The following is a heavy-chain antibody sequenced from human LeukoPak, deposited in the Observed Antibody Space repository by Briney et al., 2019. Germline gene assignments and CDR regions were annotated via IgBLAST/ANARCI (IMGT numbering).Heavy chain of an antibody. V-gene: IGHV4-39*01. CDR1: GGSITSSGYY. J-gene: IGHJ4*02. CDR3: ARPDIN. CDR2: IHYSGTT. Sequence: SETLSLTCTISGGSITSSGYYWGWIRQPPGKGLEWIGSIHYSGTTHYNPSLQSRVTISIDTSKTQFSLRLRPVTAADTAIYYCARPDINWGQGTLVTVSS.